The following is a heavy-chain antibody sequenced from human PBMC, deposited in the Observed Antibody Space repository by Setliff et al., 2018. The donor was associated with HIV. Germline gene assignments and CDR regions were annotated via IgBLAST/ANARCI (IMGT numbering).Heavy chain of an antibody. J-gene: IGHJ4*01. CDR1: GVSVGSGDYY. V-gene: IGHV4-31*03. CDR2: IFHSGDT. Sequence: SETLSLTCSVSGVSVGSGDYYWHWIRQHPEKALEWIGYIFHSGDTYYNPSLKSRISMSVDTSKNQFSPELTSLTAADTAVYYCATRPRIAARPFDYWGHGVLVAVSS. CDR3: ATRPRIAARPFDY. D-gene: IGHD6-6*01.